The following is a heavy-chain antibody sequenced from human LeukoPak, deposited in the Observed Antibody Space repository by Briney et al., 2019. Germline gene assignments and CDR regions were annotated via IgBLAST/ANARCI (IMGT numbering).Heavy chain of an antibody. CDR2: IYYSGSA. J-gene: IGHJ6*02. Sequence: PSETLSLTCTVSGGSISSSDYYWGWIRQPPGKGLEWVGTIYYSGSADYNPSLKSRVTISVDTSKNQFSLKLSSVTAADTAVYYCARVEQEMATINSRYYYYYYGMDVWGQGTTVTVSS. CDR3: ARVEQEMATINSRYYYYYYGMDV. D-gene: IGHD5-24*01. V-gene: IGHV4-39*07. CDR1: GGSISSSDYY.